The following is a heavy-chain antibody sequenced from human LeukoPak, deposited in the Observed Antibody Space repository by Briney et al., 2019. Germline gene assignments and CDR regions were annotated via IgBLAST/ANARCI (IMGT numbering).Heavy chain of an antibody. CDR3: ARGTKDLVGITWYYYMDV. J-gene: IGHJ6*03. CDR2: VDHTGST. V-gene: IGHV4-59*01. Sequence: SETLSLTCSVSDDSITMYYWTWIRQPPGKGLEWVGYVDHTGSTNSNPSLNGRVSISRDTSKNLFSLRLRSVTAADTAVYYCARGTKDLVGITWYYYMDVWGKGTTVTVSS. CDR1: DDSITMYY. D-gene: IGHD2-2*01.